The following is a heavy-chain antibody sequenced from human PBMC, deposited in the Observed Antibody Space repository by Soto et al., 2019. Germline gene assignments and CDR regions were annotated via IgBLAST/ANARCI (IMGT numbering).Heavy chain of an antibody. Sequence: GGSLRLSCAASGFTFSSYGMHWVRQAPGKGLEWVAVIWYDGSNKYYADSVKGRFTISRDNSKNTLYLQMNSLRAEDTAVYYCAKLGWETLYGMDVWGQGTTVTVSS. CDR3: AKLGWETLYGMDV. V-gene: IGHV3-33*06. CDR2: IWYDGSNK. D-gene: IGHD1-26*01. CDR1: GFTFSSYG. J-gene: IGHJ6*02.